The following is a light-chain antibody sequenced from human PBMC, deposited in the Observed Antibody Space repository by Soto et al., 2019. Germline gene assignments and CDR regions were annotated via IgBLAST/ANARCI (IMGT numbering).Light chain of an antibody. CDR3: NSQTTSGIRV. V-gene: IGLV2-14*01. CDR1: STDVGDSNH. J-gene: IGLJ1*01. Sequence: QSALTQPASVSGSPGQSITISCTGTSTDVGDSNHVSWYQHHPGKAPKLIIYEVSYRPSGVSNRFSGSKSAYTASLTISGLQAEDEADYYCNSQTTSGIRVFXTGTKVTVL. CDR2: EVS.